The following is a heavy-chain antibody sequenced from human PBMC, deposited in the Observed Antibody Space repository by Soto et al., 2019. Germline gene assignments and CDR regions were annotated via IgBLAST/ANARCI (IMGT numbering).Heavy chain of an antibody. CDR3: AKDEGVGGTLGLFDY. CDR1: GFDFTYYA. V-gene: IGHV3-30*18. D-gene: IGHD1-26*01. J-gene: IGHJ4*02. CDR2: MSSDGSKI. Sequence: VQLVXSGGGXXXXXAXLRLSCVASGFDFTYYAMHWVRQAPGKGLESVAVMSSDGSKIHHTDSVKGRFTISRDNSKNTLYLQMNSLRKEDTAVYFCAKDEGVGGTLGLFDYWGQGTLVSVSS.